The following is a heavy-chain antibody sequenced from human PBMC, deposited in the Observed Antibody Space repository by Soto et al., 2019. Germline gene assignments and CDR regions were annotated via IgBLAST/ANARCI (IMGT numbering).Heavy chain of an antibody. Sequence: QVLLLQSGGEVKRPGSSVKVSCKASGDAFKSYAMSWVRQAPGQGLEYMGGIIPSYDRAKYAQKFQGRLTVTADIYTSTVYMELSGLKSEDTAVYFCARGPTNDYGDDTFDYWGQGTKVIVSS. J-gene: IGHJ4*02. V-gene: IGHV1-69*06. D-gene: IGHD4-17*01. CDR3: ARGPTNDYGDDTFDY. CDR1: GDAFKSYA. CDR2: IIPSYDRA.